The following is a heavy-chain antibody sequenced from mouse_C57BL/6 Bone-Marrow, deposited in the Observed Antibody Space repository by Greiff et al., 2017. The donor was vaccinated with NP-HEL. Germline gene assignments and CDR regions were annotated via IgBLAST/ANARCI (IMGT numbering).Heavy chain of an antibody. D-gene: IGHD4-1*01. CDR1: GYAFTNYL. J-gene: IGHJ4*01. CDR2: INPGSGGT. CDR3: ARVLWDEDY. Sequence: VKLMESGAELVRPGTSVKVSCKASGYAFTNYLIEWVKQRPGQGLEWIGVINPGSGGTNYNEKFKGKATLTADKSSSTAYMQLSSLTSEDSAVYFCARVLWDEDYWGQGTSVTVSS. V-gene: IGHV1-54*01.